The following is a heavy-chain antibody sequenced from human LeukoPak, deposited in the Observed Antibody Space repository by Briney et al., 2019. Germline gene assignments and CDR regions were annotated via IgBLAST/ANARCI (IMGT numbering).Heavy chain of an antibody. V-gene: IGHV5-51*01. J-gene: IGHJ4*02. CDR2: IYPADSDT. Sequence: GESLKISCRTSGYTFISYWIGWVRQMPGKGLEWMGTIYPADSDTRYSPSFQGQVTISADKSISTAYLQWSSLKASDTAMYYCAVGTVYFDYWGQGALVTVSS. CDR3: AVGTVYFDY. CDR1: GYTFISYW. D-gene: IGHD3-10*01.